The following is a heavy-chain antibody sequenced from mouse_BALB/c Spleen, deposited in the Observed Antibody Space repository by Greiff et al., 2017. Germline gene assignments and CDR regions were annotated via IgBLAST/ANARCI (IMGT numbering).Heavy chain of an antibody. D-gene: IGHD1-1*02. CDR2: IRNKANGYTT. J-gene: IGHJ4*01. CDR1: GFTFTDYY. V-gene: IGHV7-3*02. Sequence: EVQLQESGGGLVQPGGSLRLSCATSGFTFTDYYMSWVRQPPGKALEWLGFIRNKANGYTTEYSASVKGRFTISRDNSQSILYLQMNTLRAEDSATYYCARDGGGYAMDYWGQGTSVTVSS. CDR3: ARDGGGYAMDY.